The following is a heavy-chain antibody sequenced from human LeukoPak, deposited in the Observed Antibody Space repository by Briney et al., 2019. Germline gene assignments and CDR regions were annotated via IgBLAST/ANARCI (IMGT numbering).Heavy chain of an antibody. CDR3: ARENYDILTGYYGQAFDI. Sequence: SETLSLTCTVSGGSISSGAYYWSWIRQHPGKGLEWIGYIYYSGSTYYNPSLKSRVTISIDTSKNQFSLKLSSVTAADTAVYNCARENYDILTGYYGQAFDIWGQGTMVTVSS. CDR1: GGSISSGAYY. D-gene: IGHD3-9*01. V-gene: IGHV4-31*03. J-gene: IGHJ3*02. CDR2: IYYSGST.